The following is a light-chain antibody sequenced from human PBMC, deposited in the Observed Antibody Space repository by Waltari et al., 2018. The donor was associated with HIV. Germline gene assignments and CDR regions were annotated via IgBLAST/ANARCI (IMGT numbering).Light chain of an antibody. CDR3: SSYATAGTYVL. Sequence: QSALTQPASVSGSPGPSITISCTGTSGDVRGYNLFPCYQQHPGKAPKRMISEVNKRPSGVSNRFSGSKSGNTASLTISGLQAEDEADYYCSSYATAGTYVLFGGGTKLTVL. CDR1: SGDVRGYNL. V-gene: IGLV2-23*02. J-gene: IGLJ2*01. CDR2: EVN.